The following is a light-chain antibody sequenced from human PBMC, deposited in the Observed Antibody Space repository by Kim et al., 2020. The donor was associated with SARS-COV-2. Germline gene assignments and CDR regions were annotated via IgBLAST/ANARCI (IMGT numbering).Light chain of an antibody. Sequence: PGQSVTISCTGTSSDVGGYNYVSWYQQHPGNAPKLMIYDVSKRPSGVPDRFSGSKSGNTASLTISGLQAEDEADYYCCSYAGSYVVFGGGTQLTVL. CDR3: CSYAGSYVV. V-gene: IGLV2-11*01. CDR1: SSDVGGYNY. CDR2: DVS. J-gene: IGLJ2*01.